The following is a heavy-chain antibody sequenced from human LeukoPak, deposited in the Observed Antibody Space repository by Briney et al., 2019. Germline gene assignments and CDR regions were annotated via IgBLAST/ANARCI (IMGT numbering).Heavy chain of an antibody. J-gene: IGHJ4*02. CDR3: ARKYYDFWSGYYGPFDY. V-gene: IGHV4-59*08. CDR1: GGSISSYY. D-gene: IGHD3-3*01. CDR2: IYYSGST. Sequence: SETLSLTCTVSGGSISSYYWSWIRQPPGKGLEWIGYIYYSGSTNYNPSLKSRVTISVDTSKNQFSLKLSSVTAADTAVYYCARKYYDFWSGYYGPFDYWGQGTLVTVSS.